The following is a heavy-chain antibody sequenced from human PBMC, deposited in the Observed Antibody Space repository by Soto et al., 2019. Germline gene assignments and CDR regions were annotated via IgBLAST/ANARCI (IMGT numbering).Heavy chain of an antibody. CDR3: ASIIVAAAIGGNWFDP. V-gene: IGHV4-34*01. J-gene: IGHJ5*02. CDR1: GGSFSGYY. Sequence: PSETLSLTCAVYGGSFSGYYWTWIRQPPGKGLEWIGEINHSGSTNYNPSLKSRVTISVDTSKNQFSLKLSSVTAADTAVYYCASIIVAAAIGGNWFDPWGQGTLVTVSS. D-gene: IGHD2-2*01. CDR2: INHSGST.